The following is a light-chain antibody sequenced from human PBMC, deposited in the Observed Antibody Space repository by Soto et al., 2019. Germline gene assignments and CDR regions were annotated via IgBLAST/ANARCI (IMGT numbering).Light chain of an antibody. J-gene: IGKJ1*01. V-gene: IGKV3-20*01. CDR3: QQYGSSPRT. CDR1: QSVGSSY. CDR2: AAS. Sequence: TVITQSPATLSVSPGERATLSCRASQSVGSSYLAWYQQKPGQAPRLIIYAASSRATGIPDRFSGSGSGTDFTLTISRLEPEDFAVYYCQQYGSSPRTFGQGTKVDIK.